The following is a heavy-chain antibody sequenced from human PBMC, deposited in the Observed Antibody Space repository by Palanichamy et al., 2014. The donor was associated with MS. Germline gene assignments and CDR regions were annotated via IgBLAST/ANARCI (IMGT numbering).Heavy chain of an antibody. J-gene: IGHJ3*02. Sequence: QLQLQESGSGLVKPSETLSLTCAVSGGSISTSGFSWSWLRQPPGRGLEWIGYIFQSGITQYNPALQSRVIISVDRSKNQFSLKVKSVTAADAAVYYCARFFYDAFDIWGQGTMVTVSS. CDR2: IFQSGIT. CDR3: ARFFYDAFDI. D-gene: IGHD2/OR15-2a*01. CDR1: GGSISTSGFS. V-gene: IGHV4-30-2*01.